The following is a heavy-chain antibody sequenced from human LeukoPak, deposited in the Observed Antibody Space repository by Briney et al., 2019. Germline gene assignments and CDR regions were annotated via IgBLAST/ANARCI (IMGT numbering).Heavy chain of an antibody. Sequence: SETLSLTCTVSDASISSFYWSWLRQPAGKGLEWLGRIYTSGSTKYNPSLKSRVTMSVDTSENQFSLKLTSVTAADTAVYYCARDGADSGSYQPLDYWGRGTLVTVSS. CDR3: ARDGADSGSYQPLDY. CDR1: DASISSFY. J-gene: IGHJ4*02. CDR2: IYTSGST. V-gene: IGHV4-4*07. D-gene: IGHD1-26*01.